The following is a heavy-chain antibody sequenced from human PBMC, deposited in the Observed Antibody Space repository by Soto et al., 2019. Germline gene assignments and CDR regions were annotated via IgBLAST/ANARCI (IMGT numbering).Heavy chain of an antibody. CDR1: GYTFTSYC. Sequence: QVDLVQSGAEVKEPGASVRISCEASGYTFTSYCIHWVRQAPGQRLEWMGWINTGSSNTRYSPEFQARVTITRDTSASTAYMELNSLRSEDTAVYYCARAMPTAGYIYFEQWGQGTLVTVSS. CDR3: ARAMPTAGYIYFEQ. CDR2: INTGSSNT. D-gene: IGHD3-9*01. V-gene: IGHV1-3*04. J-gene: IGHJ4*02.